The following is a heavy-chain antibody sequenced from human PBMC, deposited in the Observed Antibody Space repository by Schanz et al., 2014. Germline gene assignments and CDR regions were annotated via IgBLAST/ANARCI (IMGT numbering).Heavy chain of an antibody. CDR2: IENNANGATT. CDR3: TTFNNRDALYI. D-gene: IGHD1-20*01. CDR1: GFTFSEVY. J-gene: IGHJ3*02. Sequence: EVRLVESGGGLVEPGGSLRLSCSGSGFTFSEVYMSWVRQAPGKGLEWVGRIENNANGATTDYAAPVKGSFTVSRDDSRTPLYLQLTPLRTDGTTLYYCTTFNNRDALYIWGQGTMVSVSS. V-gene: IGHV3-15*04.